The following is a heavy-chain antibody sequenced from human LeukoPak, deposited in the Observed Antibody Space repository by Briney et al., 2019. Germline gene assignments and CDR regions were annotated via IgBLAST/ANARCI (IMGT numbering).Heavy chain of an antibody. J-gene: IGHJ4*02. CDR1: GFTFRNYA. CDR3: AKEFDSSGFFVC. Sequence: GGSLRLSCAASGFTFRNYAMSWVRQAPGKGLEWVSAVSSSGGGTYFAASVKGRFTISRDNSKNTLYLQMNSLSAEDTAVYYCAKEFDSSGFFVCWGQGTLVTVSS. V-gene: IGHV3-23*01. D-gene: IGHD3-22*01. CDR2: VSSSGGGT.